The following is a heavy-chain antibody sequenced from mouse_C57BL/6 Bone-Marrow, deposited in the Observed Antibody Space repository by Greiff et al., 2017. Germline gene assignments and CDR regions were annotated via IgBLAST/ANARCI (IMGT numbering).Heavy chain of an antibody. CDR3: ADETFAY. J-gene: IGHJ3*01. Sequence: QVQLQQSGAELARPGASVKLSCKASGYTFTSYGISWVKQRTGQGLEWIGEIYPRSGNTYYNEKFKGKATLTADKSSSPAYMELRSLTSEDSAVYFCADETFAYWGQGTLVTVSA. CDR2: IYPRSGNT. V-gene: IGHV1-81*01. CDR1: GYTFTSYG.